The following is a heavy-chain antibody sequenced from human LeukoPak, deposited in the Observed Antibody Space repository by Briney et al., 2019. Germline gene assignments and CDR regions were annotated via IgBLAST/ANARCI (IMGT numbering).Heavy chain of an antibody. V-gene: IGHV3-23*01. CDR3: ARDLAWGAFDY. J-gene: IGHJ4*02. CDR2: VSPPGGGT. CDR1: GFTFSSYG. Sequence: GGSLRLSCAASGFTFSSYGMHWVRQAPGKGLEWLSGVSPPGGGTYYADSVKGRFTISRDDSKNTLSLQMNSLRVEDTAVYYCARDLAWGAFDYWGQGTLVTVSS. D-gene: IGHD3-16*01.